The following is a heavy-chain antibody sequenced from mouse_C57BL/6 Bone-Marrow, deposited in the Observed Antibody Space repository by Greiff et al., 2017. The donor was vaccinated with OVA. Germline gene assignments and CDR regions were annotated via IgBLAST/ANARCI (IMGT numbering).Heavy chain of an antibody. J-gene: IGHJ2*01. D-gene: IGHD2-1*01. CDR2: IYPRSGNT. V-gene: IGHV1-81*01. CDR1: GYTFTSYG. CDR3: ARGYYRGYFDY. Sequence: QVQLKESGAELARPGASVKLSCKASGYTFTSYGISWVKQRTGQGLEWIGEIYPRSGNTYYNEKFKGKATLTADKSSSTAYMELRSLTSEDSAVYFCARGYYRGYFDYWGQGTTLTVSS.